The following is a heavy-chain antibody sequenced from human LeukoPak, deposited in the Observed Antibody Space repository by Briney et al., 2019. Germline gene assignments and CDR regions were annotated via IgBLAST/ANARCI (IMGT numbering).Heavy chain of an antibody. CDR2: IYHSGST. CDR1: GGSISSSNW. D-gene: IGHD3-22*01. CDR3: ARDRYYDSSGYYSTRYWFDP. J-gene: IGHJ5*02. V-gene: IGHV4-4*02. Sequence: SGTLSLTCAVSGGSISSSNWWSWVRQPPGKGLEWIGEIYHSGSTNYNPSLKSRVTISVDTSKNQFSLKLSSVTAADTAVYYCARDRYYDSSGYYSTRYWFDPWGQGTLVTVSS.